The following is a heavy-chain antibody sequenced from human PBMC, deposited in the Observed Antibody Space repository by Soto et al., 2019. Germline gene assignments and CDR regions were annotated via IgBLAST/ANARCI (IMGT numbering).Heavy chain of an antibody. D-gene: IGHD3-3*01. CDR1: GGSISSGDYY. CDR2: IYYSGST. CDR3: ASWTDYDFWSGYSLMYYFDY. J-gene: IGHJ4*02. Sequence: SETLSLTCTVSGGSISSGDYYWSWIRQPPGKGLEWIGYIYYSGSTYYNPSLKSRVTISVDTSKNQFSLKLSSVTAADTAVYYCASWTDYDFWSGYSLMYYFDYWGQETLVT. V-gene: IGHV4-30-4*01.